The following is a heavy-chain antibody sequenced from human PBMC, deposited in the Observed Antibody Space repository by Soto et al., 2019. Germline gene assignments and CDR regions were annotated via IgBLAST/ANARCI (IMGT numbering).Heavy chain of an antibody. D-gene: IGHD3-9*01. CDR2: MSFDGNSK. Sequence: GGSLRLSCAASGFTFSSFGMHWVRQAPGKGLEWVAVMSFDGNSKYYADSMKGRFITSRDNSKNTLYLEMNSLRAEDTAVYYCAKDKGRSLTGGMDVWGQGTTVTVSS. CDR3: AKDKGRSLTGGMDV. CDR1: GFTFSSFG. V-gene: IGHV3-30*18. J-gene: IGHJ6*02.